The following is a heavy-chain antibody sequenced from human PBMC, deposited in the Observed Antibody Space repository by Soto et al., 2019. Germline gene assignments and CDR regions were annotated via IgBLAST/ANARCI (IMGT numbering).Heavy chain of an antibody. V-gene: IGHV2-5*02. J-gene: IGHJ4*02. Sequence: QITLKESGPTLVKPTQTLTLTCTFSGFSLTTDRVGVGWIRQPPGEALEWLAVIYWDDSKTYRPSLESRLTIPKDTSKNQVALTMTNMDSLDTATYYCAHAYGGRSLYWGQGTLVTVSP. CDR1: GFSLTTDRVG. CDR3: AHAYGGRSLY. CDR2: IYWDDSK. D-gene: IGHD1-26*01.